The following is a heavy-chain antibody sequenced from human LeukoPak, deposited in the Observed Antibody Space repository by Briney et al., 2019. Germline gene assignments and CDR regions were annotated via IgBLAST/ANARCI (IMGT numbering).Heavy chain of an antibody. J-gene: IGHJ3*02. CDR1: GFTSGTYA. CDR2: VSYDGSNK. Sequence: PGRSLRLSCAASGFTSGTYARNGVRQAPGRGLEWVAVVSYDGSNKYYADSVKGRFTISRDNSENTLYLQMNSLRAEDTAVYYCRSTKLGDAFDIWGQGTMVTVSS. CDR3: RSTKLGDAFDI. V-gene: IGHV3-30*03. D-gene: IGHD7-27*01.